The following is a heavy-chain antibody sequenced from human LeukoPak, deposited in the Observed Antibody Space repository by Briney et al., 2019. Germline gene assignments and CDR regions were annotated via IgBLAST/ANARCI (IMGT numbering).Heavy chain of an antibody. V-gene: IGHV5-51*01. Sequence: GESLQISCTGSGYKFIDYWIGWMRQMPGRGLEWVGIIYPDDSETKYSPSFQGQVTISADKSINTAYLEWSSLKSSDTAIYYCARFSASSLPKNLFDHWGQGTLITVSS. J-gene: IGHJ5*02. CDR2: IYPDDSET. CDR1: GYKFIDYW. D-gene: IGHD1-7*01. CDR3: ARFSASSLPKNLFDH.